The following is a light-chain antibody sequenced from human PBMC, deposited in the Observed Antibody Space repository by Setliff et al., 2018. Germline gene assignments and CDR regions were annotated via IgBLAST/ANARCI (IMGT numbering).Light chain of an antibody. Sequence: QSALTQPASVSGSPGQSITISCTGTSSDVANSNYVSWYQQHPGKAPKLMIYEVSKRPSGVPDRFSGSKSGNTASLTVSGLQAEDEADYYCSSYAGSLYVFGTGTKVTVL. J-gene: IGLJ1*01. CDR1: SSDVANSNY. CDR2: EVS. CDR3: SSYAGSLYV. V-gene: IGLV2-8*01.